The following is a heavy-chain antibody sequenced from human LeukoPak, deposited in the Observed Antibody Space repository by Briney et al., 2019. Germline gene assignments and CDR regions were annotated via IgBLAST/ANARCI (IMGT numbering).Heavy chain of an antibody. Sequence: GASVKVSCKASGGTFSSYAISWVRQAPGQGLEWMGGIIPIFGTANYAQKFQGRVTITTDESTSTAYMELSSLRSEDTAVYYCATTRGSYYYYYMDVWGKGTTVTVSS. CDR2: IIPIFGTA. J-gene: IGHJ6*03. CDR1: GGTFSSYA. CDR3: ATTRGSYYYYYMDV. D-gene: IGHD5-24*01. V-gene: IGHV1-69*05.